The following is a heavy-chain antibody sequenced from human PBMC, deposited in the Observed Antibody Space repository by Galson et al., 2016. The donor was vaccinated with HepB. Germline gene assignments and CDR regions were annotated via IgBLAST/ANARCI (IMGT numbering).Heavy chain of an antibody. V-gene: IGHV4-30-2*01. D-gene: IGHD3-16*02. J-gene: IGHJ5*02. CDR2: IAHSGST. CDR1: GGSISSGGHS. CDR3: AIFWSDYVWGSYPPYNWFDP. Sequence: TLSLTCAVSGGSISSGGHSWSWIRQPPGKGLEWIGYIAHSGSTYYNPSLTSRVTISVDTSNNQFFLRLTSVTAADTAVYYCAIFWSDYVWGSYPPYNWFDPWGQGTLVTVSS.